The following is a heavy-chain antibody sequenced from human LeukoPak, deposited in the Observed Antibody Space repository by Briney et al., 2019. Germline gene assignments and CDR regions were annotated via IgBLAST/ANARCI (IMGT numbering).Heavy chain of an antibody. D-gene: IGHD3-3*01. V-gene: IGHV1-2*02. J-gene: IGHJ4*02. CDR1: GYPFTSYY. Sequence: AASVKVSCKTSGYPFTSYYIQWLRQAPGQGLEWMGWISFSGVTKYAEKLRGRVTLTRDTSRATAYMELTGLTSDDTAVYYCARDLRLFDYWGQGTLVTVSS. CDR3: ARDLRLFDY. CDR2: ISFSGVT.